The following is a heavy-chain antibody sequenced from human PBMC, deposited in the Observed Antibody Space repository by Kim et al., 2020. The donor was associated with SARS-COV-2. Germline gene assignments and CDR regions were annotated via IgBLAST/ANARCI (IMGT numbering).Heavy chain of an antibody. CDR2: INTNTGNP. D-gene: IGHD6-19*01. V-gene: IGHV7-4-1*02. Sequence: ASVKVSCKASGYTFSSYAMNWVRQAPGQGLEYMGWINTNTGNPTYAQGFTGRFVFSLDTSVSTAYLSISSLKAEDTAVYYCAREGLFGSGPGDFDYWGQGTLVTVSS. J-gene: IGHJ4*02. CDR3: AREGLFGSGPGDFDY. CDR1: GYTFSSYA.